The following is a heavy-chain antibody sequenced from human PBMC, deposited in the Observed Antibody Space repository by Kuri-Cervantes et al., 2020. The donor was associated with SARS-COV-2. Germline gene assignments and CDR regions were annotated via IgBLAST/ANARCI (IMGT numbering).Heavy chain of an antibody. Sequence: GESLKISCAASGFTFDDYGMSWVRQAPGKGLEWVSGINWNGGSTGYADSVKGRFTISRDNAKNSLYLQMNSLRAEDTAVYYCARSGGSGPSRHPLPPIALDYWGQGTLVTVSS. CDR3: ARSGGSGPSRHPLPPIALDY. CDR2: INWNGGST. V-gene: IGHV3-20*04. D-gene: IGHD2-15*01. CDR1: GFTFDDYG. J-gene: IGHJ4*02.